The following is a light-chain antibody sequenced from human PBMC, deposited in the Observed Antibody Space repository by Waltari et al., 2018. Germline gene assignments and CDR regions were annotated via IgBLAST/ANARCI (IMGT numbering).Light chain of an antibody. Sequence: DIVMTQSPDSLAVSLGERVTINCKSSQSVLYTSNNKNYLAWYQQKPGPPPKLLIYWASTRESGVPDRFSGSGSGTDFTLTISSLQAEDVAVYYCQQYYSTPLTFGGGTKVEIK. CDR2: WAS. CDR1: QSVLYTSNNKNY. CDR3: QQYYSTPLT. V-gene: IGKV4-1*01. J-gene: IGKJ4*01.